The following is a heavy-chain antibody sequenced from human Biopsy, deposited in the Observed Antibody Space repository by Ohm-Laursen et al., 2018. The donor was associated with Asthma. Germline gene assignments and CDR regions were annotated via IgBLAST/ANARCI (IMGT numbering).Heavy chain of an antibody. D-gene: IGHD6-13*01. J-gene: IGHJ6*02. CDR1: SGSGGYMRSGNYY. V-gene: IGHV4-39*01. CDR2: IYYSGTT. Sequence: SETLSLTCSLSSGSGGYMRSGNYYWGWIRQPPGKGLEWIGSIYYSGTTYYNPSLESPVTVSADTSKNQFSLKLPSVTAADTAVYYCVRGSSSWHHGPFHYYYGLDVWGQGTTATVSS. CDR3: VRGSSSWHHGPFHYYYGLDV.